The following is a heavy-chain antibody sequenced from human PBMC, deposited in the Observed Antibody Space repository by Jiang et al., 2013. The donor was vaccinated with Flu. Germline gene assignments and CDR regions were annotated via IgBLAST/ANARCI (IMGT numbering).Heavy chain of an antibody. CDR3: ARCGGFGIAAAGLDAFDI. J-gene: IGHJ3*02. V-gene: IGHV4-34*01. Sequence: HSGSTNYNPSLKSRVTISVDTSKNQFSLKLSSVTAADTAVYYCARCGGFGIAAAGLDAFDIWGQGTMVTVSS. D-gene: IGHD6-13*01. CDR2: HSGST.